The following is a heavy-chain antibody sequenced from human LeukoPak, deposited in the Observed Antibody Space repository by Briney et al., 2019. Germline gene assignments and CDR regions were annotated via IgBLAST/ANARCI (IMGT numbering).Heavy chain of an antibody. Sequence: ASVKVSCKASGYTFTGYYMHWVRQAPGQGLEWMGWINPNSGGTNYAQKFQGWVTMTRDTSISTAYMELSRLRSDDTAVYYCARGSSSWDLPPFDYWGQGTLVTVSS. V-gene: IGHV1-2*04. D-gene: IGHD6-13*01. CDR1: GYTFTGYY. CDR2: INPNSGGT. CDR3: ARGSSSWDLPPFDY. J-gene: IGHJ4*02.